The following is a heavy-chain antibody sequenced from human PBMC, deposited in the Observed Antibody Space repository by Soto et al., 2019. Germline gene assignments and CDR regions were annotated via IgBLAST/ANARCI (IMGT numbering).Heavy chain of an antibody. CDR1: VYTFTSYG. V-gene: IGHV1-8*02. D-gene: IGHD3-10*01. CDR2: MNPNSGNT. Sequence: GASVKVSCKASVYTFTSYGISRVRQATGQGLEWMGWMNPNSGNTGYAQKVQGRVTMTRNTSISTAYMELSSRRSEDTAVYYCARSSPGFGEPRSYWGQGTLVTVSS. J-gene: IGHJ4*02. CDR3: ARSSPGFGEPRSY.